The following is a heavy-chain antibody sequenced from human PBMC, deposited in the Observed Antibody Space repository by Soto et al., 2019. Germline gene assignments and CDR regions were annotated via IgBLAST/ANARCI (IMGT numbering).Heavy chain of an antibody. V-gene: IGHV4-39*01. J-gene: IGHJ6*02. D-gene: IGHD1-1*01. CDR3: ARLGNHRSYYYYGMDV. Sequence: QLQLQESGPGLVKPSETLSLTCTVSGGSISSSSYYWGWIRQPPGKGLEWIGSIYYSGSTYYNPSLKRRVTISVDTSKNQFSLKLSSVTAADTAVYYCARLGNHRSYYYYGMDVWGQGTTVTVSS. CDR2: IYYSGST. CDR1: GGSISSSSYY.